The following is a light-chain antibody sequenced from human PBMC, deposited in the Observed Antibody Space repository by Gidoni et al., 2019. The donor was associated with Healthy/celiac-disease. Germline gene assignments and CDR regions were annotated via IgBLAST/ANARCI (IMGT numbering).Light chain of an antibody. V-gene: IGLV2-23*02. CDR3: CSYAGSSTFV. J-gene: IGLJ1*01. CDR1: RSDVGSYNL. Sequence: QPALTQPASVSGSPGQSITISCTGTRSDVGSYNLVSWYQQHPGKAPKLMIYEVSKRPSGVSNRFSGSKSGNTASLTISGLQAEDEADYYCCSYAGSSTFVFGTGTKVTVL. CDR2: EVS.